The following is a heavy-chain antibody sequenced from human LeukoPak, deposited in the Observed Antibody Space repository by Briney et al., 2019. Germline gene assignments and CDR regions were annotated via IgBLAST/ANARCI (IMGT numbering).Heavy chain of an antibody. J-gene: IGHJ6*03. D-gene: IGHD3-10*01. CDR3: ARAAYYGSGTTPGYYYYMDV. Sequence: GGSLRLSCAASGFTFSTYNMNWVRQAPGKGLEWVSSISSSSSYIYYADSVKGRFTISRDNAKNTLYLQMNSLRAEDTAVYYCARAAYYGSGTTPGYYYYMDVWGKGTTVTISS. V-gene: IGHV3-21*01. CDR2: ISSSSSYI. CDR1: GFTFSTYN.